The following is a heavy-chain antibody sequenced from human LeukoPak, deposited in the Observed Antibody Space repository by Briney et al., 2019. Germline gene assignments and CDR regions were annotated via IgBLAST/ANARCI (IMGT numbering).Heavy chain of an antibody. V-gene: IGHV1-69*13. D-gene: IGHD3-10*01. J-gene: IGHJ5*02. CDR3: ARRITMVRGENWFDP. CDR2: IIPIFGTA. CDR1: GGTFSSYA. Sequence: SVKVSCKASGGTFSSYAISWVRQAPGQGLEWMGGIIPIFGTANYAQKFQGRVTITAEESTSTAYMELSSLRSEDTAVYYCARRITMVRGENWFDPWGQGTLVAVSS.